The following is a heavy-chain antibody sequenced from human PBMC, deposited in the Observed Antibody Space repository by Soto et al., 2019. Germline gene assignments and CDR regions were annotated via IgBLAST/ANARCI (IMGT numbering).Heavy chain of an antibody. D-gene: IGHD5-12*01. CDR1: GYTFTSYD. V-gene: IGHV1-8*01. Sequence: QVQLVQSGAEVKKPGASVKVSCKASGYTFTSYDINWVRQAPGQGLEWMGWMNPNGGNSGYAQKVQGRSTMTRNTSRSTAYMELSSLISEDTAVYYCARGMAPRDWGQGTLVTVSS. CDR3: ARGMAPRD. J-gene: IGHJ4*02. CDR2: MNPNGGNS.